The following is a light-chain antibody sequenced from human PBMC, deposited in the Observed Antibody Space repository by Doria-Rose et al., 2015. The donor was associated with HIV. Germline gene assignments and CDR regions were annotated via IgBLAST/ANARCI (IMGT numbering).Light chain of an antibody. Sequence: TQSPSSLSASMGDRVTITCRASHTVSTYLNWFQQEPGKAPKLLIYAASRLQSGVPSRFSGSGSGTDFTLTISGLQPGDFATYYCQQTYSSPPWTFGQGTKVEMK. V-gene: IGKV1-39*01. CDR3: QQTYSSPPWT. CDR2: AAS. CDR1: HTVSTY. J-gene: IGKJ1*01.